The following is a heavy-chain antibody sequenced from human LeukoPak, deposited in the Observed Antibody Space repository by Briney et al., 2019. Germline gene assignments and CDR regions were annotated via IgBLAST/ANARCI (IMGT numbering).Heavy chain of an antibody. J-gene: IGHJ3*02. Sequence: SLRLSCAASGFTFDDYAMHWVRQAPGKGLEWVSGISWNSGSIGYADSVKGRFTISRDNAKNSLYLQMNSLRAEDTALYYCAKESGIAAAGTSAFDIWGQGTMVTVSS. D-gene: IGHD6-13*01. V-gene: IGHV3-9*01. CDR2: ISWNSGSI. CDR3: AKESGIAAAGTSAFDI. CDR1: GFTFDDYA.